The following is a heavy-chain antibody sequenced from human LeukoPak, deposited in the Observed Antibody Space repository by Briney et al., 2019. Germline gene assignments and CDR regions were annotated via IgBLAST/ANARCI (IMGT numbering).Heavy chain of an antibody. CDR2: IYPSGSA. D-gene: IGHD3-3*01. J-gene: IGHJ4*02. CDR1: EFTVSSTY. Sequence: PGGSLRLSCAASEFTVSSTYITWLRQAPGKGLEWVSVIYPSGSALYADSVQGRFTISRDNSKNTLYLQMNSLRAEDTAVYYCARGFWSGYYKDYWGQGTLVTVSS. V-gene: IGHV3-53*01. CDR3: ARGFWSGYYKDY.